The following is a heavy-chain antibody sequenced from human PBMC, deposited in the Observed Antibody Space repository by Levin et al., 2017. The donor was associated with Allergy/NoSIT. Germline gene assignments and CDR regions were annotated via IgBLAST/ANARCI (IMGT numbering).Heavy chain of an antibody. J-gene: IGHJ4*02. CDR3: ARRPGIQLWSYFDY. CDR2: IYYSGST. Sequence: SETLSLTCTVSGGSISSGGYYWSWIRQHPGKGLEWIGYIYYSGSTYYNPSLKSRVTISVDTSKNQFSLKLSSVTAADTAVYYCARRPGIQLWSYFDYWGQGTLVTVSS. V-gene: IGHV4-31*03. CDR1: GGSISSGGYY. D-gene: IGHD5-18*01.